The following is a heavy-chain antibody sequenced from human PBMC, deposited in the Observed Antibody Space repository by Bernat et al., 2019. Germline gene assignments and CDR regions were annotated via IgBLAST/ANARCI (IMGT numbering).Heavy chain of an antibody. CDR3: ARESIAAASYGEYFQH. CDR1: GYTFTGYY. J-gene: IGHJ1*01. Sequence: QVQLVQSGAEVKKPGASVKVSCKASGYTFTGYYMHWVRQAPGQGLEWMGWISPNSGGTNYAQKFQGRVTMTRDTSISTAYMELSRLRSDDTAVYYCARESIAAASYGEYFQHWGQGTLVTVYS. D-gene: IGHD6-13*01. V-gene: IGHV1-2*02. CDR2: ISPNSGGT.